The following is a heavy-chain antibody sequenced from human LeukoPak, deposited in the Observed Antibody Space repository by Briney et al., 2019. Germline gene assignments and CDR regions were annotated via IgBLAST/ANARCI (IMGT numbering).Heavy chain of an antibody. D-gene: IGHD3-22*01. Sequence: PSETLSLTCGVSGGSISSYYWSWIRQPPGKGLEWIGYIYYSGSTNYNPSLKSRVTISIDTSKNQFSLKLSSVTAADTAVYYCASTYDSSGYFKWGIDYWGQGTLVTVSS. J-gene: IGHJ4*02. V-gene: IGHV4-59*08. CDR1: GGSISSYY. CDR2: IYYSGST. CDR3: ASTYDSSGYFKWGIDY.